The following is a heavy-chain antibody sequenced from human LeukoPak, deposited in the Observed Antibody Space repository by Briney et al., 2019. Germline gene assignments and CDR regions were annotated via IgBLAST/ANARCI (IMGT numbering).Heavy chain of an antibody. D-gene: IGHD5-18*01. CDR2: INSDGSST. CDR1: GFTFSSYW. V-gene: IGHV3-74*01. J-gene: IGHJ6*02. Sequence: GGSLRLSCAASGFTFSSYWMHWVRQAPGKGPVWVSRINSDGSSTSYADSVKGRFTIPRDNAKNTLYLQMNSLRAEDTAVYYCASGWIQDVWGQGTTVTVSS. CDR3: ASGWIQDV.